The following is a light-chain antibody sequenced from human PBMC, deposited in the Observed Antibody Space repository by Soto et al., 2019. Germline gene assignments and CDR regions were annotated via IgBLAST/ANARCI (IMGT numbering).Light chain of an antibody. J-gene: IGKJ2*01. CDR2: GAS. CDR1: QSVSSD. Sequence: ETVMTQSPGTLSVSVGDRVTSSCRASQSVSSDLAWYQQKSGQAPRLLVFGASTRATGIPARFSGSGTGTEFTLTISSLQSEDFAVYYCQQCRNWPYTFGQGTKLEIK. CDR3: QQCRNWPYT. V-gene: IGKV3-15*01.